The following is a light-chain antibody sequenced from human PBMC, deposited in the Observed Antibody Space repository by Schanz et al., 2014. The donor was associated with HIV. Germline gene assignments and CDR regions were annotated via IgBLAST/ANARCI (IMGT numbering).Light chain of an antibody. CDR1: QGITSY. V-gene: IGKV1-9*01. CDR2: AAS. CDR3: QQLNSYPLT. Sequence: DIQMTQSPSSLSASVGDRVTITCRASQGITSYLAWYQQKPGKAPKLLIYAASTLQSGVPSRFSGSGSGTEFTLTISSLQPEDFATYYCQQLNSYPLTFGPGTKVDLK. J-gene: IGKJ3*01.